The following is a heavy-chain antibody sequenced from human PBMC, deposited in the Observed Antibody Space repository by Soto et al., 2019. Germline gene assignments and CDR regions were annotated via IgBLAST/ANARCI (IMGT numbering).Heavy chain of an antibody. Sequence: QVQLVESGGGVVQPGRSLRLSCAASGFTFSSYGMHWVRQAPGKGLEWVAVIWYDGSNKYYADSVKGRFTISRDNSKNTLYLQMNSLRAEDTAVYYCARGYCSGGSCYSVYFDYWGQGTLVTVSS. V-gene: IGHV3-33*01. CDR2: IWYDGSNK. D-gene: IGHD2-15*01. J-gene: IGHJ4*02. CDR3: ARGYCSGGSCYSVYFDY. CDR1: GFTFSSYG.